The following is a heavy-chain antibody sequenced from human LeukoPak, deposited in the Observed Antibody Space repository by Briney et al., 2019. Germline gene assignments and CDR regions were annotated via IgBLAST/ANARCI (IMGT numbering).Heavy chain of an antibody. J-gene: IGHJ4*02. CDR1: GFTFDDYA. Sequence: GGSLRLSCAASGFTFDDYAMHWVRQAPGKGLEWVSGISWNSGSIGYADSVKGRFTISRDNAKNSLYLQMNSLRAEDTALYYCAKDRVVSSSWKPRMGFDYWGQGTLVTVSS. D-gene: IGHD6-13*01. CDR3: AKDRVVSSSWKPRMGFDY. V-gene: IGHV3-9*01. CDR2: ISWNSGSI.